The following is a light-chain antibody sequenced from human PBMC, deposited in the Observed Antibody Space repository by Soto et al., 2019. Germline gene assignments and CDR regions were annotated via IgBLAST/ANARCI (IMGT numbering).Light chain of an antibody. J-gene: IGKJ1*01. CDR2: LGS. Sequence: EIVMSQSPLSLPVTPGEPASISCRSSQSLLHRDGYNYLDWYLQKPGQSPQLLIYLGSNRASGVPDRFSGSGSGIDFTLKISRLEAEDVGVYYCMQALQPPWTFGQGTKVEIK. CDR3: MQALQPPWT. V-gene: IGKV2-28*01. CDR1: QSLLHRDGYNY.